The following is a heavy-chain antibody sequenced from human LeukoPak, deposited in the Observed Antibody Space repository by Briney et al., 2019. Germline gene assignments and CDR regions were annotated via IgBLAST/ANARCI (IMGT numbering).Heavy chain of an antibody. CDR3: ARYWRSLDYFDY. V-gene: IGHV4-30-4*01. D-gene: IGHD3-3*01. J-gene: IGHJ4*02. Sequence: PSETLSLTCTVSGGSIRSYYWSWIRQPPGKGLEWIGYISYSGSTYYNPSLKSRVTISVDTSKNQFSLKLSSVTAADTAVYYCARYWRSLDYFDYWGQGTLVTVSS. CDR2: ISYSGST. CDR1: GGSIRSYY.